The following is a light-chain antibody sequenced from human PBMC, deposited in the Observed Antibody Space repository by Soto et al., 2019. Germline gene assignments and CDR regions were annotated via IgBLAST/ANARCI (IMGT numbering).Light chain of an antibody. Sequence: VMSQSPLSLSVTPGEPASISCRSSQSLLHSNGYNYLDWYLQKPGQSPQLLIYLGSFRAAGVPDRFSGSGSGTDFTLKISRVEAADVGVYYCMQALQTPSFGGGTKVEIK. J-gene: IGKJ4*01. CDR1: QSLLHSNGYNY. CDR3: MQALQTPS. CDR2: LGS. V-gene: IGKV2-28*01.